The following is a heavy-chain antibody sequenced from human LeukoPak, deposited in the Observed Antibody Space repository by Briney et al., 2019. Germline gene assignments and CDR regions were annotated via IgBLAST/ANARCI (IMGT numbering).Heavy chain of an antibody. Sequence: GASVKVSXKASGYTFTSYGISWVRQAPGQGLEWMGWISAYNGNTKYAQKLQGRVTVTTDTSTSTAYMELRSLRSDDTAVYYCARVASSSSWDWFDPWGQGTLVTVSS. CDR3: ARVASSSSWDWFDP. D-gene: IGHD6-6*01. CDR2: ISAYNGNT. CDR1: GYTFTSYG. J-gene: IGHJ5*02. V-gene: IGHV1-18*01.